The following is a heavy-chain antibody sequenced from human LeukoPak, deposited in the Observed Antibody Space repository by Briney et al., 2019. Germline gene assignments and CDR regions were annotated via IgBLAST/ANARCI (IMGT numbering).Heavy chain of an antibody. Sequence: SETLSLTCTVSGGSISSYYWSWIRQPAGKGLEWIGRIYTSGSTNYNPSLKSRVTISVDTSKNQFSLKLSSVTAADTAVYYCARGRGRRITMIVVVTIFDYWGQGTLVTVSS. D-gene: IGHD3-22*01. CDR1: GGSISSYY. J-gene: IGHJ4*02. CDR3: ARGRGRRITMIVVVTIFDY. CDR2: IYTSGST. V-gene: IGHV4-4*07.